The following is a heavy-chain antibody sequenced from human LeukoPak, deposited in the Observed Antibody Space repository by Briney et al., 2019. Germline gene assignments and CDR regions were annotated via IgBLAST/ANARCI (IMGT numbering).Heavy chain of an antibody. Sequence: ASVKVSCKASGYTFTGYRLHWVRQAPGQGLEWMGRINPDRGATDYSQKFQGRVTMAGDTSIGTAYMELSSLRSDDTAVYYCASGTFGDYSLDFWGQGTLVTVSS. D-gene: IGHD4-17*01. J-gene: IGHJ4*02. CDR3: ASGTFGDYSLDF. CDR2: INPDRGAT. V-gene: IGHV1-2*06. CDR1: GYTFTGYR.